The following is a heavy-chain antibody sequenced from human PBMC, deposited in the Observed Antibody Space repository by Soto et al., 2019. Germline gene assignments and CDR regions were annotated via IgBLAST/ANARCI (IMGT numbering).Heavy chain of an antibody. Sequence: SETLSLTCTVSGGSISSGGYYWSWIRQHPGKGLEWIGYIYYSGSTYYNPSLKSRVTISVDTSKNQFSLKLSSVTAADTAVYYCARVPSKDILAGYKVYYFDYWGQGTLVTVSS. CDR2: IYYSGST. J-gene: IGHJ4*02. V-gene: IGHV4-31*03. CDR1: GGSISSGGYY. CDR3: ARVPSKDILAGYKVYYFDY. D-gene: IGHD3-9*01.